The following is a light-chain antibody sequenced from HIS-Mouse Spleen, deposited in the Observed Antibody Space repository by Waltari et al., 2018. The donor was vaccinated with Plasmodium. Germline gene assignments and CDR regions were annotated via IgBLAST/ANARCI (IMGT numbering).Light chain of an antibody. J-gene: IGLJ2*01. Sequence: QSVLTQPPSVSAAPGQKVTIPCSGSSSNIGNNYVSWYQQPPGTAPKLHIYENNQRPSGIPDPFAGSKSGTAATLGITGLQTGDEADYYCGTWDSSLSAGVVFGGGTKLTVL. CDR1: SSNIGNNY. CDR3: GTWDSSLSAGVV. V-gene: IGLV1-51*01. CDR2: ENN.